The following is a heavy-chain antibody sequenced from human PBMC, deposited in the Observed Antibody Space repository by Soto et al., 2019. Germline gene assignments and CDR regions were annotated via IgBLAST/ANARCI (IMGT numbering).Heavy chain of an antibody. J-gene: IGHJ6*02. Sequence: GESLKISCKGSGYSFTTYWIGWVRQMPGKGLEWMGIIYPGDSDSRYSPSFQGQVTISAGKSISTAYLQWSSLKASDTAMYYYARHNDFWSHYNYYGMDVWGQGTTVTVSS. V-gene: IGHV5-51*01. CDR3: ARHNDFWSHYNYYGMDV. CDR2: IYPGDSDS. D-gene: IGHD3-3*01. CDR1: GYSFTTYW.